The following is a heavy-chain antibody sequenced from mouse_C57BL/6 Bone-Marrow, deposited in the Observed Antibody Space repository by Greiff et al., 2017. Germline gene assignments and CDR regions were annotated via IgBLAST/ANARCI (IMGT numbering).Heavy chain of an antibody. CDR1: GYAFSSSW. D-gene: IGHD3-2*02. CDR2: IYPGDGDT. J-gene: IGHJ4*01. CDR3: AREQLRLQLDY. V-gene: IGHV1-82*01. Sequence: VQLQQSGPELVKPGASVKISCKASGYAFSSSWMNWVKQRPGKGLEWIGRIYPGDGDTNYNGNFKGKATLTADKSSSTAYMQLSSLTSEDSAVYFCAREQLRLQLDYWGQGTSVTVSS.